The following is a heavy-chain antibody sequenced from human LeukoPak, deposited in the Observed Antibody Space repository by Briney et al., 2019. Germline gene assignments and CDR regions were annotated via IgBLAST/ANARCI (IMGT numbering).Heavy chain of an antibody. D-gene: IGHD3-10*01. Sequence: AAVKVSCKASGYTFTGYYMHWVRQAPGQGLEWMGRINPNSGGTNYAQKFQGRVTMTRDTSISTAYMELSRLRSDDTAAYYCARDLGLTMVRGVRPYNWFDPWGQGTLVTVSS. CDR1: GYTFTGYY. V-gene: IGHV1-2*06. CDR3: ARDLGLTMVRGVRPYNWFDP. J-gene: IGHJ5*02. CDR2: INPNSGGT.